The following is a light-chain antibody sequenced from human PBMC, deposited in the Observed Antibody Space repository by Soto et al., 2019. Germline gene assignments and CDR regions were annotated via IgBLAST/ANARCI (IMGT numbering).Light chain of an antibody. V-gene: IGKV1-5*01. CDR2: DAS. CDR3: QQLNTYPIT. J-gene: IGKJ5*01. Sequence: DIQMTQSPSTLSASVGDRVTITCRASQSISSWLAWYQQKPGKAPKLLIYDASSLESGVPSRFSGSGSGTDFTLTISSLQSEDLATYYCQQLNTYPITFGQGTRLEIK. CDR1: QSISSW.